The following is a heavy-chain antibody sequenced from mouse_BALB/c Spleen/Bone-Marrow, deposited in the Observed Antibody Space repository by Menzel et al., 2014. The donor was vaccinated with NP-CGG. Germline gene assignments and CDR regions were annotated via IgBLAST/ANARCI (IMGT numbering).Heavy chain of an antibody. CDR1: GFNIKDTY. CDR3: AKYYYGTRYYFDY. CDR2: IDPANGNT. D-gene: IGHD1-1*01. J-gene: IGHJ2*01. V-gene: IGHV14-3*02. Sequence: DVKLVESGAELVKPGASVKLSCTASGFNIKDTYMHWVKQRPEQGLEWTGRIDPANGNTKYDPKFQGKATITADTSSNTSCLQLNILTSEDTAVYYCAKYYYGTRYYFDYWGQGTTLTVSS.